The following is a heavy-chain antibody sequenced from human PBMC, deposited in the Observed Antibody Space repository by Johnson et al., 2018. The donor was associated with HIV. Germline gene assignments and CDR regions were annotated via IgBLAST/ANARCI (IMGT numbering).Heavy chain of an antibody. V-gene: IGHV3-7*02. CDR2: IKHAGSEE. Sequence: VQLVESGGGVVQPGGSLRLSCAASGFTFSSYGMHWVRQAPGKGLEWVANIKHAGSEEYYVASVRGRFTISRNNDKNSLYLQMNSLRAEDTAVYYCAKSDCSGGSCYSVWRHAFDIWGQGTMVTVSS. CDR1: GFTFSSYG. CDR3: AKSDCSGGSCYSVWRHAFDI. J-gene: IGHJ3*02. D-gene: IGHD2-15*01.